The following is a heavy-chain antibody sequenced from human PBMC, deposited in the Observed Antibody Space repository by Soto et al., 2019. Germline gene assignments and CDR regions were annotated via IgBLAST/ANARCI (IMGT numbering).Heavy chain of an antibody. CDR1: GYAFINYY. V-gene: IGHV1-46*01. CDR2: INPMGGST. J-gene: IGHJ5*02. D-gene: IGHD6-13*01. Sequence: ASVKVSCKASGYAFINYYIHWVRQAPGQGLEWMAIINPMGGSTNYAQEFQGRVTLTSDTSTSTVYMELSSLRFEDTALFYCARDLAAGDLWGQGSLVIVSS. CDR3: ARDLAAGDL.